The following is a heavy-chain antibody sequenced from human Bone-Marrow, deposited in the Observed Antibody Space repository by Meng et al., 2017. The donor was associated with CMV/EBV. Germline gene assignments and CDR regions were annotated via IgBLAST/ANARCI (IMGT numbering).Heavy chain of an antibody. V-gene: IGHV1-69*04. D-gene: IGHD5-12*01. CDR1: GGTFSSYT. CDR3: ARDRRSLQSAATIVY. Sequence: SVKVSCKASGGTFSSYTISWVRQAPGQGLEWMGRIIPILGIANYAQKFQGRVTITADKSTSTAYMELSRLRSDDTAVYYCARDRRSLQSAATIVYWGQGTLVTVSS. CDR2: IIPILGIA. J-gene: IGHJ4*02.